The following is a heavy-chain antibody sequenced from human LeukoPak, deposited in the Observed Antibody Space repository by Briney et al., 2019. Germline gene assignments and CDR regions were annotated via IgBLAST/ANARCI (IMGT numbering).Heavy chain of an antibody. CDR2: ISTSSSYI. CDR1: GFTFSTYS. V-gene: IGHV3-21*01. Sequence: GGSLRLSCAASGFTFSTYSMNWVRQAPGKGLEWVSFISTSSSYIYYADSVKGRFIISRDNARKSLYLQMNSLRAEDTAVYYCARATRGGYDGYFDYWGQGTLVTVSS. CDR3: ARATRGGYDGYFDY. D-gene: IGHD5-12*01. J-gene: IGHJ4*02.